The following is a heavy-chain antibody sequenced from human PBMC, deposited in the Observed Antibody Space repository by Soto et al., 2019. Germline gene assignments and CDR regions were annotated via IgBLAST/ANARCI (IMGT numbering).Heavy chain of an antibody. Sequence: GGSLRLSCAASGFTFSSYAMSWVRQAPGKGLEWVSAISGSGGSTYYADSVKGRFTISRDNSKNTLYLQMNSLRAEDTAVYYRAKERLDYDFWSGSFDYWGQGTLVTVSS. V-gene: IGHV3-23*01. CDR2: ISGSGGST. CDR1: GFTFSSYA. CDR3: AKERLDYDFWSGSFDY. J-gene: IGHJ4*02. D-gene: IGHD3-3*01.